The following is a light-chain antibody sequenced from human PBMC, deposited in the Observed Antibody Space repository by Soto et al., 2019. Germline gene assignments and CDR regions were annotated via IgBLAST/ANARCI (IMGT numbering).Light chain of an antibody. J-gene: IGKJ2*01. V-gene: IGKV2-28*01. Sequence: DIVMTQSPLSLPVTPGEPASISCRSSQSLLHSNGRTYLDWYLQKPGQSPQLLIHWSSYRASGVPDRFSGSGSGTDFTLIISRMEPADVRVYYCMQALQTPYTFGRGTKLEIK. CDR1: QSLLHSNGRTY. CDR2: WSS. CDR3: MQALQTPYT.